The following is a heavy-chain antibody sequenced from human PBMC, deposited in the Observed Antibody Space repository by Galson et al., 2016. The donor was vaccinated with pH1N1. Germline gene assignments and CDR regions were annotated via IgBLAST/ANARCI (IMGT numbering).Heavy chain of an antibody. CDR2: IDPSGGGT. D-gene: IGHD1-26*01. Sequence: SVKVSCKASGYTFTTSYIHWVRQAPGEGLEWMGVIDPSGGGTTYAQKVQARVTMTRDTSTSTVYLDLSGLKSDDTSVYYCTRDLGRRREFWGQGTLVTVSS. CDR3: TRDLGRRREF. J-gene: IGHJ4*02. CDR1: GYTFTTSY. V-gene: IGHV1-46*01.